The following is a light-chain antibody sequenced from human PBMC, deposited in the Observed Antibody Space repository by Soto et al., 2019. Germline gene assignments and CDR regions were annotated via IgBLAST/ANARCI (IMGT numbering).Light chain of an antibody. Sequence: EIVLTQSPGTLSLSPGERATLSCRASQSVSSSYLAWYQQKPGQAPRLLIYGASSRATGIPDRFSGSGSGTDFTLTISRLEPEDFAVYYCQQYGSSSLHTFGGGTKVEIK. CDR1: QSVSSSY. CDR2: GAS. V-gene: IGKV3-20*01. CDR3: QQYGSSSLHT. J-gene: IGKJ4*01.